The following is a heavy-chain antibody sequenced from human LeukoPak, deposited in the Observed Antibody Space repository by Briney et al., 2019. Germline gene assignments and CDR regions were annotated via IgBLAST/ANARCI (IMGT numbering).Heavy chain of an antibody. CDR3: ARPGYGGNSGDFQH. CDR2: IIPIFGTA. D-gene: IGHD4-23*01. J-gene: IGHJ1*01. Sequence: SVKVSCKASGGTFSSYAISWVRQAPGQGLEWMGGIIPIFGTANYAQKFQGRVTITADKSTSTAYMELSSLRSEDTAVYYCARPGYGGNSGDFQHWGQGTLVTVSS. V-gene: IGHV1-69*06. CDR1: GGTFSSYA.